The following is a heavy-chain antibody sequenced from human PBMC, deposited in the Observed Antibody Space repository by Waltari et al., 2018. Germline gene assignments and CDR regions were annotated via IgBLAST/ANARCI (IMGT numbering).Heavy chain of an antibody. Sequence: EVQLVESGGGLVQPGGSLRLSWAASGFPFSSFGMSWVRQAPGKGLEWVANIKQDGSEKYYVDSVKGRFTISRDNAKNSLYLQMNSLRAEDTAVYYCGSGWQIDYWGQGALVTVSS. CDR1: GFPFSSFG. J-gene: IGHJ4*02. V-gene: IGHV3-7*01. D-gene: IGHD6-19*01. CDR2: IKQDGSEK. CDR3: GSGWQIDY.